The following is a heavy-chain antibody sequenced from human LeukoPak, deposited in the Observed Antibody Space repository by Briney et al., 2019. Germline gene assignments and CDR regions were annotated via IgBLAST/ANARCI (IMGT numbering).Heavy chain of an antibody. Sequence: PGGSLRLSCAASGFTFSSYAMSWVRQAPGKGLEWVSAISGSGGSTYYADSVEGRFTISRDNSKSTLYLQMNSLRAEDTAVYYCAKIGDYCSGGSCRYYFDYWGQGTLVTVSS. CDR3: AKIGDYCSGGSCRYYFDY. D-gene: IGHD2-15*01. J-gene: IGHJ4*02. V-gene: IGHV3-23*01. CDR1: GFTFSSYA. CDR2: ISGSGGST.